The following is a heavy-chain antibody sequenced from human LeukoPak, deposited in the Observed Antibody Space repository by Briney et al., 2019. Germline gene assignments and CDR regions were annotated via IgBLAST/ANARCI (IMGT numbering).Heavy chain of an antibody. CDR3: ASRNQWLETGDAFDI. Sequence: PSETLSLTCTVSGGSISSSSYYWGWIRQPPGKGLEWIGSIYYSGSTYYNPSLKSRVTISVDTSKNQFSLKLGSVTAADTAVYYCASRNQWLETGDAFDIWGQGTMVTVSS. J-gene: IGHJ3*02. CDR1: GGSISSSSYY. V-gene: IGHV4-39*07. CDR2: IYYSGST. D-gene: IGHD6-19*01.